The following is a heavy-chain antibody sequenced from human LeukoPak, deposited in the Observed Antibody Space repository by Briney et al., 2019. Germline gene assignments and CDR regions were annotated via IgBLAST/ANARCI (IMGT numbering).Heavy chain of an antibody. Sequence: PSETLCLTCTVSGGSISSSSYYWGWIRQPPGKGLEWIGSIYYSGSTYYNPSLKSRVTISVDTSKNQFSLKLSSVTAADTAVYYCARPHCSGGSCYFDYWGQGTLVTVSS. CDR2: IYYSGST. CDR3: ARPHCSGGSCYFDY. CDR1: GGSISSSSYY. D-gene: IGHD2-15*01. V-gene: IGHV4-39*01. J-gene: IGHJ4*02.